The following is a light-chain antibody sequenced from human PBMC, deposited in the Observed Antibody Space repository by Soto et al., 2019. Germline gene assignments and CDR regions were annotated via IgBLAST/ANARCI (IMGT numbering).Light chain of an antibody. CDR2: AAS. J-gene: IGKJ5*01. CDR3: QQTYSTPPT. Sequence: IKLTQSPASLSAYVGDRVTITCRASQGISSYLAWYQQKPGKAPKLLIYAASSLQSGVPSRFSGSGSGTDFTLTISSLRPEDFATYYCQQTYSTPPTFGQGTRLEIK. V-gene: IGKV1-39*01. CDR1: QGISSY.